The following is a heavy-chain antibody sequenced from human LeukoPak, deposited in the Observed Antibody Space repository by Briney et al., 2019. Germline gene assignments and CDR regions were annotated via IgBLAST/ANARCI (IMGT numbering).Heavy chain of an antibody. CDR3: ARDVEMAKIRGAFDI. D-gene: IGHD5-24*01. CDR2: ISFDGSTQ. CDR1: GFTFNTYV. J-gene: IGHJ3*02. Sequence: GRSLRLSCTASGFTFNTYVIHWVRQAPGKGLEWVAVISFDGSTQFYAASVKGRFTISRDNSKSTLYLQLNSLRAEDTALYYCARDVEMAKIRGAFDIWGQGTMVTVSS. V-gene: IGHV3-30-3*01.